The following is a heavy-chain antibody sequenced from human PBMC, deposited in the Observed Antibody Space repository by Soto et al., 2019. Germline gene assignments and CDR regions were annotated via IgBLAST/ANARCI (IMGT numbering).Heavy chain of an antibody. V-gene: IGHV4-59*01. CDR3: ARDRATNHKYYYYGMDV. Sequence: SETLSLTCTVSGGSISSYYWSWIRQPPGKGLEWIGYIYYSGSTNYNPSLKSRVTISVDTSKNQFSLKLSSVTAADTAVYYCARDRATNHKYYYYGMDVWGQGTTVTVSS. CDR2: IYYSGST. J-gene: IGHJ6*02. CDR1: GGSISSYY. D-gene: IGHD5-12*01.